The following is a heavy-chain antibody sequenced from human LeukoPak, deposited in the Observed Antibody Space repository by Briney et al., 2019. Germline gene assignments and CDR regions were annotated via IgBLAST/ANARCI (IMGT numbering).Heavy chain of an antibody. Sequence: GGSLRLSCAASRFTFSSHVMSWVRQAPGKGLECVSAISGSGRNTYYADSVKGRFTISRDNSKNTLYLQMNSLRAEDTAVYYCARVSGTIQIWPQPFGDGMDVWGQGTTVTVSS. CDR3: ARVSGTIQIWPQPFGDGMDV. J-gene: IGHJ6*02. V-gene: IGHV3-23*01. D-gene: IGHD5-18*01. CDR1: RFTFSSHV. CDR2: ISGSGRNT.